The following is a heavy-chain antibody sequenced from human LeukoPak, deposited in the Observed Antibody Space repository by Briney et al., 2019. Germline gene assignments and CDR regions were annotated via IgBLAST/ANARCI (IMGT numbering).Heavy chain of an antibody. V-gene: IGHV6-1*01. D-gene: IGHD4-17*01. Sequence: SQTLSLTCAISGDSVSSNSAAWNWIRQSPSRGREWLGRTYYRSKWYNGYAVSVKSRLSITPDTSKNHFSLQLNFVTPEDTATYYCAGAYGTYLHFDYWGQGSLVTVSS. J-gene: IGHJ4*02. CDR1: GDSVSSNSAA. CDR2: TYYRSKWYN. CDR3: AGAYGTYLHFDY.